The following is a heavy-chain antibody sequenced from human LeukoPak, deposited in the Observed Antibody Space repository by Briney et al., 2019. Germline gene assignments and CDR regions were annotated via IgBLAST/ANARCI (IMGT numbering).Heavy chain of an antibody. CDR1: GGSISSGGYS. CDR3: ARGRYYDFWSGYYPPGYYYGMDV. D-gene: IGHD3-3*01. Sequence: SQTLSLTCAVSGGSISSGGYSWSWIRQPPGKGLEWIGYIYHSGSTYYNPSLKSRVTISVDRSKNQFSLKLSSVTAADTAVYYCARGRYYDFWSGYYPPGYYYGMDVWGQGTTVTVSS. V-gene: IGHV4-30-2*01. CDR2: IYHSGST. J-gene: IGHJ6*02.